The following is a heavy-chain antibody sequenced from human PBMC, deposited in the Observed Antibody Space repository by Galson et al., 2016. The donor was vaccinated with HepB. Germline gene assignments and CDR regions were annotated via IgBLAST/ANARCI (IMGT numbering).Heavy chain of an antibody. D-gene: IGHD1-7*01. Sequence: SLRLSCAASGFTFSNYWTSWVRQAPGKGLEWVANIKRDGNEKYYVDSVKGRFTISRDDATNSLYLQMNSLRDEDTAVYYCAKEATATTGAKTKRVWYFDLWGRGTLVTVSS. CDR2: IKRDGNEK. V-gene: IGHV3-7*01. CDR3: AKEATATTGAKTKRVWYFDL. J-gene: IGHJ2*01. CDR1: GFTFSNYW.